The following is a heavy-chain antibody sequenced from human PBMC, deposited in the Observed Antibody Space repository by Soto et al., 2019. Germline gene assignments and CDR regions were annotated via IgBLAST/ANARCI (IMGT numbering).Heavy chain of an antibody. Sequence: TGGSLRLSCAASGFTFSSYAMSWVRQAPGKGLEWVSAISGSGGSTYYADSVKGRFTISRDNSKNTLYLQMNSLRAEDTAVYYCAKGSEWFPINYFDYWGQGTLVTVSS. J-gene: IGHJ4*02. CDR2: ISGSGGST. V-gene: IGHV3-23*01. CDR1: GFTFSSYA. D-gene: IGHD3-3*01. CDR3: AKGSEWFPINYFDY.